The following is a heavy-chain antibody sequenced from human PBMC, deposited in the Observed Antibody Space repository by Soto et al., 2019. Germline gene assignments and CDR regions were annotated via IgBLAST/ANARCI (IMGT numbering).Heavy chain of an antibody. CDR1: GFTFESSV. CDR3: SATNTAGAPVY. V-gene: IGHV1-58*01. CDR2: IVVDTGNT. J-gene: IGHJ4*02. Sequence: GASVKVSCKASGFTFESSVVHWVRQARGQRLEWVGWIVVDTGNTNYAQRVQERVTISRDMSTTTAYMELSSLRCEDTAVYYCSATNTAGAPVYWGQGTQVTVSS. D-gene: IGHD1-26*01.